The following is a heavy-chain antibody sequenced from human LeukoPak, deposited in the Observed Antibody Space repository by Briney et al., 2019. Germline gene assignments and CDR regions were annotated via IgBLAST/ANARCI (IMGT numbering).Heavy chain of an antibody. D-gene: IGHD2-21*01. J-gene: IGHJ6*02. Sequence: SETLSLTCTVSGGSISSYYWSWIRQPPGKGLEWIGNIYYSGSTNYNPSLKSRVTISVDTSKNQFSLKLSSVTAADTAVYYCARGLCGGDCGMDVWGQGTTVTVSS. V-gene: IGHV4-59*12. CDR1: GGSISSYY. CDR2: IYYSGST. CDR3: ARGLCGGDCGMDV.